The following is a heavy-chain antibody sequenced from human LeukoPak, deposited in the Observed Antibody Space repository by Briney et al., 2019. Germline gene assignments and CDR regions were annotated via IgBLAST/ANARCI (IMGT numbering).Heavy chain of an antibody. Sequence: PSETLSLTCTVSGGSISSYYWSWIRQPPGKGLEWIGYIYYSGSTNYNPSLKSRVTISVDTSKNQFSLKLSSVTAADTAVYYCARGGYYYGSGSYYPIFDYWGQGTLVTVSS. J-gene: IGHJ4*02. CDR2: IYYSGST. CDR1: GGSISSYY. D-gene: IGHD3-10*01. CDR3: ARGGYYYGSGSYYPIFDY. V-gene: IGHV4-59*01.